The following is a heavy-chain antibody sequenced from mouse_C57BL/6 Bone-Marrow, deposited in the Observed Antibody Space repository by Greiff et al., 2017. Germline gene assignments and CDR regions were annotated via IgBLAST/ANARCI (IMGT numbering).Heavy chain of an antibody. CDR3: ARNYAMDY. V-gene: IGHV3-6*01. Sequence: EVKLVESGPGLVNPSQSLSLTCSVTGYSITSGYYWNWIRQFPGNNLEWMGYISYDGSNNYNPSLKNRISITRDTSKNQFFLKLNSVTTEDTATYYCARNYAMDYWGQGTSVTVSS. CDR2: ISYDGSN. CDR1: GYSITSGYY. J-gene: IGHJ4*01.